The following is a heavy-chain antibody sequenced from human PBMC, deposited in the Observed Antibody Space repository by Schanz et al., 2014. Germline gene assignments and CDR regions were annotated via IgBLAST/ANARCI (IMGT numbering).Heavy chain of an antibody. Sequence: QLMQSGSEVRKPGASVKVSCKASGYIFGSHGMTWVRQAPGQGPELMGWINAHAGNTHYAQKFQGRVNMTRDTVTSTVHMELRRLRSDDTAIYYCARVLIATYHDNSSGAFDIWGQGTRXIVSS. CDR2: INAHAGNT. D-gene: IGHD3-9*01. CDR1: GYIFGSHG. CDR3: ARVLIATYHDNSSGAFDI. J-gene: IGHJ3*02. V-gene: IGHV1-18*01.